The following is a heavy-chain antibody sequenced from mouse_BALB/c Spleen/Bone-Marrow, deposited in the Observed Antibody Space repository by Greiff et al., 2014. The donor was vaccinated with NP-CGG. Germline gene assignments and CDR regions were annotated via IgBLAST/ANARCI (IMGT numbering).Heavy chain of an antibody. CDR3: AREGGYYDAMDY. J-gene: IGHJ4*01. V-gene: IGHV1S29*02. CDR2: IYPYNGGT. D-gene: IGHD2-2*01. Sequence: VQLKQSGPELVKPGASVKISCKASGYTFTDYNMQWVKQSHGKSLEWIGYIYPYNGGTGSNQKFRSKATLTVDSSSSPAYMELRSRTSEDSAVYYCAREGGYYDAMDYWGQGTSVTVSS. CDR1: GYTFTDYN.